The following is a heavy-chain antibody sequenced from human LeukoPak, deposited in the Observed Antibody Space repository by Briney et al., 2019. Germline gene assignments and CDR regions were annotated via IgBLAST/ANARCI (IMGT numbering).Heavy chain of an antibody. CDR1: GGSISNYY. CDR3: ARGHLYYDILTGYNWYFDL. CDR2: IFYSGST. V-gene: IGHV4-59*01. Sequence: SSETLSLTCTVSGGSISNYYWSWIRQSPGKGLEWIGYIFYSGSTNYNPSLKSRVTISVDTSKNQFSLKLSSVTAADTAVYYCARGHLYYDILTGYNWYFDLWGRGTLVTVSS. D-gene: IGHD3-9*01. J-gene: IGHJ2*01.